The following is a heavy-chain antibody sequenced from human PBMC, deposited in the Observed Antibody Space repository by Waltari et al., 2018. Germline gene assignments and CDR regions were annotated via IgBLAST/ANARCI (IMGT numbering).Heavy chain of an antibody. Sequence: QVQLVQSGAEVKKPGSSVKVSCKASGGTFSSYAISWVRQAPGQGLEWMGGIIPIFGTANDAQKFQGRVTITTDESTSTAYMELSSLRSEDTAVYYCAGSSSSPGDYYYYYYMDVWGKGTTVTVSS. V-gene: IGHV1-69*05. CDR3: AGSSSSPGDYYYYYYMDV. CDR2: IIPIFGTA. J-gene: IGHJ6*03. D-gene: IGHD6-6*01. CDR1: GGTFSSYA.